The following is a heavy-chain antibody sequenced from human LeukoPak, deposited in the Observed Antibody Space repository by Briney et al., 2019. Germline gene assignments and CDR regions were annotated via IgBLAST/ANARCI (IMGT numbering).Heavy chain of an antibody. CDR3: AGHRPRNTVDF. CDR2: ISYSGST. D-gene: IGHD2/OR15-2a*01. Sequence: SEPLSLTCTVSGGSISSYYWSWIRQPPGKGLEWIGYISYSGSTNSDPSLKSRVTISLDTSKNQFSLKLSSVTAADTAVYYCAGHRPRNTVDFWGQGTLVTVSS. V-gene: IGHV4-59*08. J-gene: IGHJ4*02. CDR1: GGSISSYY.